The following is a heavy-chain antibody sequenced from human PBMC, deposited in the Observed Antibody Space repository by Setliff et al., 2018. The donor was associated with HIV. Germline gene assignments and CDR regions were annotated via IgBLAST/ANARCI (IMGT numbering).Heavy chain of an antibody. CDR3: ASHGRAAAGRADNWFDP. V-gene: IGHV4-38-2*02. CDR1: GDFISSDYY. Sequence: SETLSLTCTVSGDFISSDYYWGWIRQPPGKGLEWIGSIFHSGSSYYNPSLKSRVTISVDRSNSHFSLNLSSVTAADTAVYYCASHGRAAAGRADNWFDPWGQGTLVTVSS. J-gene: IGHJ5*02. D-gene: IGHD6-13*01. CDR2: IFHSGSS.